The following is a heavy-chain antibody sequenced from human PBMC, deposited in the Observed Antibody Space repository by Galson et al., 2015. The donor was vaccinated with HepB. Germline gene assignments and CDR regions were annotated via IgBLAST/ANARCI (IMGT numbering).Heavy chain of an antibody. CDR2: ILPVASIR. CDR1: GGTFDTYS. Sequence: SVKVSCKASGGTFDTYSIIWVRQVPGQGLEWMGRILPVASIRNYPQRFQDRVTITADRSTNTAYMDLTSPTSEDTGIYFCAALWFGESDGFDIWGQGTVITVSS. J-gene: IGHJ3*02. D-gene: IGHD3-10*01. V-gene: IGHV1-69*02. CDR3: AALWFGESDGFDI.